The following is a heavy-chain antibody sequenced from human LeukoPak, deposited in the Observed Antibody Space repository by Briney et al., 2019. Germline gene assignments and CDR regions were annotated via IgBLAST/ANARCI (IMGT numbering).Heavy chain of an antibody. CDR1: GYTFTGYY. CDR2: INPNSGGA. Sequence: WASVKVSCKASGYTFTGYYMHWVRQAPGQGLEWMGWINPNSGGANYAQKFQGRVTMTRDTSISTAYMELSRLRSDDTAVYYCAKTPVLLWFGELSNGPFDPWGQGTLVTVSS. CDR3: AKTPVLLWFGELSNGPFDP. J-gene: IGHJ5*02. D-gene: IGHD3-10*01. V-gene: IGHV1-2*02.